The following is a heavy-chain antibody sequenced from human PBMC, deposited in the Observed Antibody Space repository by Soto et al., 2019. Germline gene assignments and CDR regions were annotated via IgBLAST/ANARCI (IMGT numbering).Heavy chain of an antibody. CDR3: TSAGASRGLGY. V-gene: IGHV3-15*07. Sequence: EVQLVESGGGLVEPGGSHRLSCVVSGFTFSTVWMNWVRQAPGKGLEWVGRIKSKFAGGTTDYAAPVKGRFTISRDDSKNTVYLQMDSLKSEDTAVYYCTSAGASRGLGYWAQGTLVTVSS. CDR2: IKSKFAGGTT. CDR1: GFTFSTVW. D-gene: IGHD3-10*01. J-gene: IGHJ4*02.